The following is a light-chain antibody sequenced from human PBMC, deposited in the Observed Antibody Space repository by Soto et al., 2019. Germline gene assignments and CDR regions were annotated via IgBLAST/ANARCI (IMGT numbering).Light chain of an antibody. CDR1: SSDVGVYNY. CDR2: EVS. CDR3: SSYTGSSTLV. J-gene: IGLJ2*01. Sequence: QSALTQPASVSGSPGQSITISCTGTSSDVGVYNYVSWYQQHPGNAPKLMIYEVSNRPSGVSNRFSGSKSGNTASLTISGLQAEDEADYYCSSYTGSSTLVFGGGTKVTVL. V-gene: IGLV2-14*01.